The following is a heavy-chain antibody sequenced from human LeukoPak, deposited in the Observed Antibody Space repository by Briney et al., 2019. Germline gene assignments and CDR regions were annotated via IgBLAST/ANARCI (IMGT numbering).Heavy chain of an antibody. J-gene: IGHJ5*02. D-gene: IGHD3-3*01. CDR1: GCSFSSYA. Sequence: PGGSLRLPCTASGCSFSSYAMSWVRQAPGKGLEWVSGINASGENTNYADSVKGLFTISRDNYKNTLHLQIKSLRAEATAVYYSAIQPPRYAAWSGSVNGKSTSLSLDHWFDPWGQGTLATVSS. V-gene: IGHV3-23*01. CDR3: AIQPPRYAAWSGSVNGKSTSLSLDHWFDP. CDR2: INASGENT.